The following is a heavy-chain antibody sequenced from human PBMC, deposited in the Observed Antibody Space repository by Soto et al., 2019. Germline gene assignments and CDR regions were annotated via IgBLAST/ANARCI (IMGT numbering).Heavy chain of an antibody. CDR1: GGTFSRYT. D-gene: IGHD3-10*01. CDR3: ARGWFGDQSLLGDY. CDR2: IIPIIDTT. V-gene: IGHV1-69*08. J-gene: IGHJ4*02. Sequence: VQLVQSGAEVKKPGSSVKISCKASGGTFSRYTLSWVRQAPGQGLEWMGRIIPIIDTTNYAQKFRGRVTITADESTGTAYMELSSLRSDDTAVYFCARGWFGDQSLLGDYWGQGTQVTVSS.